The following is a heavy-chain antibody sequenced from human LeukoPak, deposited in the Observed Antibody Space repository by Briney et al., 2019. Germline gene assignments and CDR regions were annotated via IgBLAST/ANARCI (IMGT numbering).Heavy chain of an antibody. V-gene: IGHV1-2*02. CDR1: GYTFTDYY. CDR3: AICGKDSSTWSDLDF. D-gene: IGHD6-13*01. CDR2: INPHMEGT. J-gene: IGHJ4*02. Sequence: ASVKVSCKPSGYTFTDYYIHWVRQAPGQGGEWMGWINPHMEGTNYAQKFEGRVSMTADTSINTAYMELSRVRADETAVYSSAICGKDSSTWSDLDFWGQGNLVPVSS.